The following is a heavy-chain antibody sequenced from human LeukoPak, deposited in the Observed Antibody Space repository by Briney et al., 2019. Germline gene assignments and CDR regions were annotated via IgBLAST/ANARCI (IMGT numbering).Heavy chain of an antibody. Sequence: SETLSLTCTVSGGSISSGSYYWSWIRQPAGKGLEWIGRIYTSGSTNYNPSLKSRVTMSVDTSKNQFSLKLSSVTAAGTAVYYCARDLVVATAFDIWGQGTMVTVSS. CDR3: ARDLVVATAFDI. J-gene: IGHJ3*02. CDR2: IYTSGST. V-gene: IGHV4-61*02. D-gene: IGHD2-15*01. CDR1: GGSISSGSYY.